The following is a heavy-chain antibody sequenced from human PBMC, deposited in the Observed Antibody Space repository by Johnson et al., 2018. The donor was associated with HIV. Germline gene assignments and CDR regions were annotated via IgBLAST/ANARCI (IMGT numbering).Heavy chain of an antibody. V-gene: IGHV3-7*01. D-gene: IGHD3-10*01. Sequence: VQLVESGGGLVQPGGSLRLSCAGSGFTLSFYWMAWIRQAPGKGLEWVANINQDGSETYYVGSVKGRFTISRDNSKNTLFLHMSDLRPEDTAVYYCAKDIYSVSKIRGLIAPALENHGMDVWGQGTMVTVS. CDR2: INQDGSET. J-gene: IGHJ3*01. CDR3: AKDIYSVSKIRGLIAPALENHGMDV. CDR1: GFTLSFYW.